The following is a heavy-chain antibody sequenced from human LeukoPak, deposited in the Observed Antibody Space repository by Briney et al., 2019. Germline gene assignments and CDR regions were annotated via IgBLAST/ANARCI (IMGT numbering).Heavy chain of an antibody. D-gene: IGHD4-17*01. Sequence: GGSLRLSCAASGFIVSRTYMSWVRQAPGKGLEWVAVIYTGGSTHYADSVKGRFTISRGNSRNTVFLQMNSLRAEDTAVYYCAKGKDTVTTLIYFDYWGQGTLVTVSS. CDR2: IYTGGST. CDR3: AKGKDTVTTLIYFDY. V-gene: IGHV3-53*01. CDR1: GFIVSRTY. J-gene: IGHJ4*02.